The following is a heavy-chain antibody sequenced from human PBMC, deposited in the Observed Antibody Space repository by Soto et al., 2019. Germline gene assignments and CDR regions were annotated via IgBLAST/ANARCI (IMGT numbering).Heavy chain of an antibody. D-gene: IGHD2-2*01. V-gene: IGHV3-21*01. CDR2: ISSSSSYI. CDR1: GFTFSSYS. CDR3: ARGDIVVVPAAQYYFDY. J-gene: IGHJ4*02. Sequence: GGSLRLSCAASGFTFSSYSMNWVRQAPGKGLEWVSSISSSSSYIYYADSVKGRFTISRDNAKNSLYLQMNSLRAEDTAVYYCARGDIVVVPAAQYYFDYWGQGTLVTVSS.